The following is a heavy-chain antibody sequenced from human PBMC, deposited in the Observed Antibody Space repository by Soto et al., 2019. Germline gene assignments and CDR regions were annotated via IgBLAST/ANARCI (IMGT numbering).Heavy chain of an antibody. Sequence: PSETLSLTCTISGASMTSSSYFWGFVRQPPGLGLEWIGTIYYNRSTYYSTSLKSRVAISVDTSKNQFSLRLRSVTAADTAVYYCARIGNPDASLYFDYWGQGALVTVSS. CDR3: ARIGNPDASLYFDY. J-gene: IGHJ4*02. V-gene: IGHV4-39*07. CDR1: GASMTSSSYF. CDR2: IYYNRST.